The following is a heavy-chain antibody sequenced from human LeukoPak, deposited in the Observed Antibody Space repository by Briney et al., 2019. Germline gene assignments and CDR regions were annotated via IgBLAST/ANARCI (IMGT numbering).Heavy chain of an antibody. Sequence: GASVKVSCKASGGTFSSYTISWVRQAPGQGLEWMGRIIPILGIANYAQKFQGRVTITADKSTSTAYMELSSLRSEDTAVYYCARGPGTANRYCTNGVCYGMYSRFDPWGQGTLVTVSS. CDR1: GGTFSSYT. CDR3: ARGPGTANRYCTNGVCYGMYSRFDP. V-gene: IGHV1-69*02. D-gene: IGHD2-8*01. CDR2: IIPILGIA. J-gene: IGHJ5*02.